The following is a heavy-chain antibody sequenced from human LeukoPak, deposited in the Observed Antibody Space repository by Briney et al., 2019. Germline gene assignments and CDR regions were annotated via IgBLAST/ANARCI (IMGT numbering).Heavy chain of an antibody. D-gene: IGHD3-10*01. J-gene: IGHJ4*02. CDR1: GFTFSSYG. V-gene: IGHV3-23*01. Sequence: GGSLRLSCAASGFTFSSYGMSWVRQAPGKGLEWVSAINTNGDSTYYADSVKGRFTISRDNSRNTLYLQMNSLKTEDTAVYYCTTDNTHYYGSGSRDYWGQGTLVTVSS. CDR3: TTDNTHYYGSGSRDY. CDR2: INTNGDST.